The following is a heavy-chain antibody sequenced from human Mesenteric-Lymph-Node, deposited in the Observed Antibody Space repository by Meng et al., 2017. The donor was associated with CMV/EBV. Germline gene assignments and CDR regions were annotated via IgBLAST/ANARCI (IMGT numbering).Heavy chain of an antibody. CDR2: IYYSGST. Sequence: LTCTVSGGSISSGGYHWSWIRQHPGKGLEWIGYIYYSGSTNNNPSLKSRITISVDTSKNQFSLKLSSVTAADTAVYYCARGGDWVDYWGQGTLVTVSS. CDR3: ARGGDWVDY. V-gene: IGHV4-31*03. D-gene: IGHD2-21*01. J-gene: IGHJ4*02. CDR1: GGSISSGGYH.